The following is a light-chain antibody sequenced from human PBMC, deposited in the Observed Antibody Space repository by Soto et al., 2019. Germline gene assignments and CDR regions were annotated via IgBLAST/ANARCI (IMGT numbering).Light chain of an antibody. V-gene: IGKV1-9*01. J-gene: IGKJ5*01. CDR1: QDISSY. Sequence: IQLTQSPSSLSASIGDRVTITCRASQDISSYLAWYQQKPWKAHKLLIYAASTLQSGVPSRFSGSGSGTDFTLTISTLQPEDFATYYCQQYYSYPTITFGQGTRLEIK. CDR3: QQYYSYPTIT. CDR2: AAS.